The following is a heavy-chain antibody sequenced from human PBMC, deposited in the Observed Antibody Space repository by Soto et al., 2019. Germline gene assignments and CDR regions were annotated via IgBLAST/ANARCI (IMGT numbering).Heavy chain of an antibody. Sequence: QVQLVESGGGVVQPGRSLRLSCAASGFTFSHFGMHWVRQAPGKGLESVAIIWYDGSHEYYADSVKGRFTISRDNSKNPLSLQKNSLAAGDTALYYWGRDSGGGRGLDFWGQGTLVTVSS. J-gene: IGHJ4*02. CDR2: IWYDGSHE. D-gene: IGHD2-15*01. CDR3: GRDSGGGRGLDF. CDR1: GFTFSHFG. V-gene: IGHV3-33*01.